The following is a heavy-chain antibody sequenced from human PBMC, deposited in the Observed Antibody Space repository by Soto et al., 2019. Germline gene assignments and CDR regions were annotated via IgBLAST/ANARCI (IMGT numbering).Heavy chain of an antibody. V-gene: IGHV3-30*04. CDR1: GFTFSSYA. D-gene: IGHD6-19*01. CDR2: ISYDGSNK. J-gene: IGHJ3*02. CDR3: ARAWLGIYAFDI. Sequence: GGSLRLSCAASGFTFSSYAMHWVRQAPGKGLEWVAVISYDGSNKYYADSVKGRFTISRDNSKNTLYLQMNSLRAEDTAVYYCARAWLGIYAFDIWGQGTMVTVSS.